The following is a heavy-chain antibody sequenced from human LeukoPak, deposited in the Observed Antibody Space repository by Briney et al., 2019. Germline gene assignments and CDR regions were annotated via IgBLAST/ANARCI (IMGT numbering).Heavy chain of an antibody. J-gene: IGHJ4*02. Sequence: ASVKVSCKASGGTFSSYAISWVRQAPGQGLEWMGGIIPIFGTANYAQKFQGRVTITADESTSTAYMELSSLRSEGTAVYYCAREGDYSGYDLGAYTSEFDYWGQGTLVTVSS. CDR3: AREGDYSGYDLGAYTSEFDY. CDR2: IIPIFGTA. CDR1: GGTFSSYA. V-gene: IGHV1-69*13. D-gene: IGHD5-12*01.